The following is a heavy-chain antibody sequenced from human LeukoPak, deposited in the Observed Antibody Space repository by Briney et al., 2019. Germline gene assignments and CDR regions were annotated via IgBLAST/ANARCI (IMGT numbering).Heavy chain of an antibody. J-gene: IGHJ5*02. Sequence: SETLSLTCTVSRGSLSSYYWSWIRQPPGKGLEWIGYIYYSGSTNYNPSLKSRVTISVDTSKNQFSLKLSSVTAADTAVYYCARLLGRYNWFDPWGQGTLVTVSS. CDR2: IYYSGST. D-gene: IGHD2-15*01. V-gene: IGHV4-59*01. CDR1: RGSLSSYY. CDR3: ARLLGRYNWFDP.